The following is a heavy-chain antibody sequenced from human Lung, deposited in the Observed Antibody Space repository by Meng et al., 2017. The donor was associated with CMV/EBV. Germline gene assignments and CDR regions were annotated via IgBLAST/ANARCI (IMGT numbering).Heavy chain of an antibody. J-gene: IGHJ4*02. D-gene: IGHD3-10*01. CDR1: GIIFNTHG. CDR2: MWLDGTER. CDR3: VGHQGGPREGVRLV. Sequence: LTXAASGIIFNTHGIHWLRQAPGKGLEWVAFMWLDGTERYNEKIVKGRFTGSRDKSKNTVFLQLSSLRVEDTAVYYCVGHQGGPREGVRLVWGQGTXVTVSS. V-gene: IGHV3-33*01.